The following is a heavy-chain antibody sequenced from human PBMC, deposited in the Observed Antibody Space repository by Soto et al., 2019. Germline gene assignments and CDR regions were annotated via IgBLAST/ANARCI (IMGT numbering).Heavy chain of an antibody. D-gene: IGHD3-10*01. CDR3: AKDASMLRAHFDF. CDR1: GFTFDDYA. J-gene: IGHJ4*02. CDR2: ITWNSGSV. V-gene: IGHV3-9*01. Sequence: DVQLVESGGALVQPGRSLRLSCAASGFTFDDYAMHWVRQAPGKGLEWVSGITWNSGSVYYADSVKGRFTISRDNAKNSLFLKMNSLRTEDTALYYCAKDASMLRAHFDFWGQGTLVTVSS.